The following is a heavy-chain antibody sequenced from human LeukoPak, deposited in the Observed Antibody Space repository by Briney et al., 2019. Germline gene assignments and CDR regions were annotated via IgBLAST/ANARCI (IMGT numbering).Heavy chain of an antibody. V-gene: IGHV3-23*01. CDR2: ISGSGGST. Sequence: GGSLRLSCAASGFTFSSYAMSWVRQAPGKGLEWVSAISGSGGSTYYADSVKGRFTISRDNSKNTLYLQMNSLRAEDTAVYYRAKISRSPPFRGGYFDYWGQGTLVTVSS. J-gene: IGHJ4*02. D-gene: IGHD3-16*01. CDR1: GFTFSSYA. CDR3: AKISRSPPFRGGYFDY.